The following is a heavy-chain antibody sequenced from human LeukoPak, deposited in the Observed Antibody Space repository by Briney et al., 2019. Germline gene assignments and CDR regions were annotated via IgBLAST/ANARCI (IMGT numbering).Heavy chain of an antibody. CDR3: ARDISSSSGLDY. D-gene: IGHD6-6*01. Sequence: SETLSLTCTVSGGSISNYYWSWIRQPPGRGLEWIGFIYYSGSTNFNPSLESRVTISVDTSKNQFSLKLTSVTAADTAVYYCARDISSSSGLDYWGQGTLVTVSS. V-gene: IGHV4-59*01. J-gene: IGHJ4*02. CDR2: IYYSGST. CDR1: GGSISNYY.